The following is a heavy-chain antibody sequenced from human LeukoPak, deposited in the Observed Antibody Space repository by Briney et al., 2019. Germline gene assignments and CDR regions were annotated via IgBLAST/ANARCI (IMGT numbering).Heavy chain of an antibody. CDR3: APYGSTWLSPLMGY. V-gene: IGHV3-49*03. D-gene: IGHD3-9*01. J-gene: IGHJ4*02. CDR1: GFTFGDYA. Sequence: PGRSLRLSCTGSGFTFGDYAMSWFRQAPGKGLEWVGFIRTKAYVETTEYAASVKGRFTISRDDSSSIAYLQMNSLKTEDTAVYYCAPYGSTWLSPLMGYWGQGTLVTVSS. CDR2: IRTKAYVETT.